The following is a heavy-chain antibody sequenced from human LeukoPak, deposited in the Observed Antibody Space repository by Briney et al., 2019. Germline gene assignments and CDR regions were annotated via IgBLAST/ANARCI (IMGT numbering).Heavy chain of an antibody. J-gene: IGHJ3*01. Sequence: SETLSLTCAVSGVSISPYYWAWIRKPPRKGLEWIGYIHTSGSNNQYPSLKSRVTISVDKSKNHFSLRLTSVTAADTAVYYCARLSAAVHLGAFDLWGQGTMVTVSS. D-gene: IGHD3-3*01. CDR3: ARLSAAVHLGAFDL. V-gene: IGHV4-4*09. CDR2: IHTSGSN. CDR1: GVSISPYY.